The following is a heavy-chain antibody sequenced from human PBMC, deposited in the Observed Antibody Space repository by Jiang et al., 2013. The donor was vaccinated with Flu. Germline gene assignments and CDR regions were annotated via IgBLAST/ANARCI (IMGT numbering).Heavy chain of an antibody. CDR3: ARGIVGSPRTPLRY. J-gene: IGHJ4*02. Sequence: LLKPSETLSLTCAVYGGSFSGYYWSWIRQPPGKGLEWIGEINHSGSTNYNPSLKSRVTISVDTSKNQFSLKLSSVTAADTAVYYCARGIVGSPRTPLRYWGQGTLVTVSS. V-gene: IGHV4-34*01. CDR1: GGSFSGYY. CDR2: INHSGST. D-gene: IGHD1-26*01.